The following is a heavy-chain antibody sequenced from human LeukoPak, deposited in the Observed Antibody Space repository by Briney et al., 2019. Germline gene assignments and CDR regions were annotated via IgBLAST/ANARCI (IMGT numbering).Heavy chain of an antibody. J-gene: IGHJ4*02. CDR1: GFTFSNYW. V-gene: IGHV3-74*01. Sequence: PGGSLRLSCATSGFTFSNYWMHWVRQVPGKGLVWVSRIKIDGSTTNYADFVKGRFTISRDNAKNTLYLQMNSLRVEDTAVYYCARRGGFYEGLDYWGQGTLVTVSS. CDR3: ARRGGFYEGLDY. D-gene: IGHD3-22*01. CDR2: IKIDGSTT.